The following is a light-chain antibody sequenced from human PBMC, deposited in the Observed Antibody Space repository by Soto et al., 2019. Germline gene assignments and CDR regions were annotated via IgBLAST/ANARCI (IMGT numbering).Light chain of an antibody. CDR3: AAWDDSLNGFV. V-gene: IGLV1-44*01. J-gene: IGLJ1*01. CDR2: TNN. Sequence: QSVLAQPPSASGAPGQWGTISCSGSSSNIGSNTVNWYQQLPGTAPKLLIYTNNQRPSGVRDRFSGSRSGTSASLAISGLQSEDEADYYCAAWDDSLNGFVFGTGTKVTVL. CDR1: SSNIGSNT.